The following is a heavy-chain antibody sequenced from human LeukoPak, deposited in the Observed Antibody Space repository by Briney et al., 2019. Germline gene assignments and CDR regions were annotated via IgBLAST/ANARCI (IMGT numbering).Heavy chain of an antibody. CDR2: IYYSGST. J-gene: IGHJ6*03. V-gene: IGHV4-39*01. D-gene: IGHD6-6*01. CDR3: ARHEQQLVWVDYYYYMDV. CDR1: GGSISSSSYY. Sequence: KPSETLSLTCTVSGGSISSSSYYWGWIRQPPGKGLEWIGSIYYSGSTYYNPSLKSRVTISVDTSKNQFSLKLSSVTAADTAVNYCARHEQQLVWVDYYYYMDVWGKGTTVTVSS.